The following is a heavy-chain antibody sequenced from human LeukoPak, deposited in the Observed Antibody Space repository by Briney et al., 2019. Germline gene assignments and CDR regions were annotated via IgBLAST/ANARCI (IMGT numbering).Heavy chain of an antibody. D-gene: IGHD3-10*01. Sequence: SETLTLSWAVYGGSFSDYYWSWIRQPPGRGRGWIGEINHRGSANYNPSLKSRVTISVGTSKTQVFLKLTSVTAADTAVYYCARRTGRGLIAYWGQG. J-gene: IGHJ1*01. CDR1: GGSFSDYY. CDR2: INHRGSA. CDR3: ARRTGRGLIAY. V-gene: IGHV4-34*01.